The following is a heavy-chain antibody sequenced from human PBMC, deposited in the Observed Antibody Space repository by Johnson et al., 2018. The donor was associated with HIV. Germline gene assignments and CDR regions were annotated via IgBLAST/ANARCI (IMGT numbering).Heavy chain of an antibody. V-gene: IGHV3-66*01. CDR3: ARDRGLDAFDI. CDR2: IYSCGST. D-gene: IGHD3-10*01. J-gene: IGHJ3*02. Sequence: MLLVESGGGLVQPGGSLRLSCAASGFTISSNYMSWVRQAPGKGLEWDSLIYSCGSTYYADSVKGRVTISRDNSKNTVYLQMNSLRVEDTAVYYCARDRGLDAFDIWGQGTVVTVSS. CDR1: GFTISSNY.